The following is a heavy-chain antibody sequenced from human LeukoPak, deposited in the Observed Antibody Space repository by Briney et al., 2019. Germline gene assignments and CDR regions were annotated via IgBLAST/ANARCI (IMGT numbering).Heavy chain of an antibody. CDR3: ARCRFSGVWYGRPFDY. Sequence: SETLSLTCAVYGGSFSGYYWSWIRQPPGKGLEWIGEINHSGSTNYNPSLKSRVTISLDTSKNQFSLKLSSVTAADTAVYYCARCRFSGVWYGRPFDYWGQGTLVTVSS. V-gene: IGHV4-34*01. D-gene: IGHD3-10*01. J-gene: IGHJ4*02. CDR1: GGSFSGYY. CDR2: INHSGST.